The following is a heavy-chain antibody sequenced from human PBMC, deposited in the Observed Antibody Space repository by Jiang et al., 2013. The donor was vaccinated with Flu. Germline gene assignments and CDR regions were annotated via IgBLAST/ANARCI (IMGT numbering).Heavy chain of an antibody. CDR1: GFTFSNYA. CDR3: ARGHYYDSSGHPAY. V-gene: IGHV3-30-3*01. D-gene: IGHD3-22*01. Sequence: SLRLSCAASGFTFSNYAMHWVRQAPGKGLEWVAVISYDGSNKYYADSVKGRFTISRDNSKNTLYLQMNSLRAEDTAVYYCARGHYYDSSGHPAYWGQGTLVTVSS. J-gene: IGHJ4*02. CDR2: ISYDGSNK.